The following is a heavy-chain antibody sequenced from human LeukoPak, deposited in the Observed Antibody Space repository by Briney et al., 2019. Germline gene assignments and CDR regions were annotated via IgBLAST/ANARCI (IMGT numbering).Heavy chain of an antibody. V-gene: IGHV4-39*07. CDR1: GGSISSSSYY. Sequence: ASETLSLTCTVSGGSISSSSYYWGWIRQPPGKGLEWIGSIYYSGSTYYNPSLKSRVTISVDTSKNQFSLKLSSVTAADTAVYYCARGAIDGYRRRFDPWGQGTLVTVSS. J-gene: IGHJ5*02. CDR3: ARGAIDGYRRRFDP. CDR2: IYYSGST. D-gene: IGHD2-21*02.